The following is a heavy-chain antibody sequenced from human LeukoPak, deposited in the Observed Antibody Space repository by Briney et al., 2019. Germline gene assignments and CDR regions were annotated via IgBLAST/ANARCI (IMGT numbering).Heavy chain of an antibody. CDR1: GASIITTNYY. CDR3: ARNLGQTWGTVTTDLWFFDQ. V-gene: IGHV4-39*01. D-gene: IGHD4-11*01. Sequence: AETLSLTCTASGASIITTNYYWGRHRQPPGKELEWIGSIAYSGNAYYNPSLGRRPSITKNASKNQFFLMERPVTAADAADYYCARNLGQTWGTVTTDLWFFDQWGEGTLVRVSS. CDR2: IAYSGNA. J-gene: IGHJ4*02.